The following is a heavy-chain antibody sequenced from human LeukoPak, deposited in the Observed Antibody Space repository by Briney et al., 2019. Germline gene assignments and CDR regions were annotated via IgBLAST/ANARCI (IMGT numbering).Heavy chain of an antibody. CDR2: ISAYNGNT. V-gene: IGHV1-18*01. Sequence: ASVKVSCKAPGYTFTSYGISWVRQAPGQGLEWMGCISAYNGNTNYAQKLQGRVTMTTDTSTSTAYMELRSLRSDDTAVYYCARDPQWLAGEGYFDYWGQGTLVTVSS. J-gene: IGHJ4*02. CDR1: GYTFTSYG. CDR3: ARDPQWLAGEGYFDY. D-gene: IGHD6-19*01.